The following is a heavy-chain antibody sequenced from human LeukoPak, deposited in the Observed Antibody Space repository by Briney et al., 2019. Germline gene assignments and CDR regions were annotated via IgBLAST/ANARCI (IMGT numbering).Heavy chain of an antibody. D-gene: IGHD3-10*01. Sequence: GASVKVSCKASGGTFSSYAISWVRQAPGQGLEWMGGIIPIFGTANYAQKFQSRVTITTDESTSTAYMELSSLRSEDTAVYYCARRGSDKRGYYYMDVWGKGTTVTVSS. J-gene: IGHJ6*03. CDR2: IIPIFGTA. CDR3: ARRGSDKRGYYYMDV. CDR1: GGTFSSYA. V-gene: IGHV1-69*05.